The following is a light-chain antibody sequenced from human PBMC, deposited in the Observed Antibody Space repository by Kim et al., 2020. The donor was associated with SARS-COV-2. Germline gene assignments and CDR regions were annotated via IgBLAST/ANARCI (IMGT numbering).Light chain of an antibody. CDR3: QHYGSSPLT. CDR2: GAS. Sequence: EIVLPQSPGTLSLSPGERATLSCRASQSVSSSYLAWYQQKPGQAPRLLIYGASSRATGIPDRFSGSGSGTDFTLTISRLEPEDFAVYYCQHYGSSPLTFGGGTKVDIK. CDR1: QSVSSSY. V-gene: IGKV3-20*01. J-gene: IGKJ4*01.